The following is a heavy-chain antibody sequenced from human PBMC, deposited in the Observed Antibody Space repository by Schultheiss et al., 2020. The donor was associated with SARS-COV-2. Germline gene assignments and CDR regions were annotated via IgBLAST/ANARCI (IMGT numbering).Heavy chain of an antibody. CDR1: GLSFTTYG. J-gene: IGHJ4*02. CDR3: AKDRSSSWNLFDY. D-gene: IGHD6-13*01. CDR2: ISKDGSSE. V-gene: IGHV3-30*18. Sequence: GGSLRLSCAASGLSFTTYGMHWVRQAPGKGLEWVAVISKDGSSEYYTDSVKGRFTISRDNSKNTLYLQMNSLRAEDTAVYYCAKDRSSSWNLFDYWGQGTLVTVSS.